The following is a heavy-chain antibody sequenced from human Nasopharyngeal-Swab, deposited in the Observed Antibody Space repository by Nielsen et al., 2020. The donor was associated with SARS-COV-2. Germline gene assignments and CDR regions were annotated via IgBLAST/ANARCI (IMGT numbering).Heavy chain of an antibody. CDR3: ARAGEAYYYYYMDV. J-gene: IGHJ6*03. V-gene: IGHV1-3*01. D-gene: IGHD1-1*01. Sequence: WVRQAPGQRLEWMGWINAGNGNTKYPQKFQGRVTITRDTSASTAYMELSSLRSEDTAVYYCARAGEAYYYYYMDVWGKGTTVTVSS. CDR2: INAGNGNT.